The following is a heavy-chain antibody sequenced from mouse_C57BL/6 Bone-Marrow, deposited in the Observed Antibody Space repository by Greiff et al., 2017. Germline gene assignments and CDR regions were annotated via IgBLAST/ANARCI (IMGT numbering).Heavy chain of an antibody. CDR2: IYPGDGDT. D-gene: IGHD1-1*01. CDR3: ARFFYYYGSRDY. Sequence: ESGPELVKPGASVKISCKASGYAFSSSWMNWVKQRPGKGLEWIGRIYPGDGDTNYNGKFKGKATLTADKSSSTAYMQLSSLTSEDSAVYFCARFFYYYGSRDYWGQGTTLTVSS. V-gene: IGHV1-82*01. J-gene: IGHJ2*01. CDR1: GYAFSSSW.